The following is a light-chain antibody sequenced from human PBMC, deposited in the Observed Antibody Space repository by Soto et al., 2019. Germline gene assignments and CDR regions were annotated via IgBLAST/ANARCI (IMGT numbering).Light chain of an antibody. J-gene: IGLJ1*01. CDR3: AAWDDSLNGYV. CDR1: SSNIGKST. V-gene: IGLV1-44*01. CDR2: TNN. Sequence: QSVLTQPPSASGTPGQRVTISCSGSSSNIGKSTVHWYQQLPGAAPKLLIYTNNQRPSGVPDRFSGSKSGTSASLAISGLQSEDEADYYCAAWDDSLNGYVFGTGTKLTVL.